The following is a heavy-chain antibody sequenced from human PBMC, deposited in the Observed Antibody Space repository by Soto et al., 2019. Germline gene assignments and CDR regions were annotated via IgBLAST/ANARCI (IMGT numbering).Heavy chain of an antibody. J-gene: IGHJ4*02. V-gene: IGHV3-7*03. Sequence: EVQLVESGGGLVQPGGSLRLSCAASGFTFSSYWMSWVRQAPGKGLEWVANIKQDGSEKYYVDSVKGRFTISRDHAKNSPYLQMNSLRAEDTAVYYCARATAARIAVAGTDYWGQGTLVTVSS. D-gene: IGHD6-19*01. CDR1: GFTFSSYW. CDR3: ARATAARIAVAGTDY. CDR2: IKQDGSEK.